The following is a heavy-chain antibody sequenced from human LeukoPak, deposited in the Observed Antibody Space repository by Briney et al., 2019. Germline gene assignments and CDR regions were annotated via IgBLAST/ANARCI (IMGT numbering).Heavy chain of an antibody. CDR2: ISAYNGNT. D-gene: IGHD3-9*01. Sequence: ASVKVSCKASGYTFTSYGISWVRQAPGQGLEWMGWISAYNGNTNYAQKLQGRVTMTTDTSTSTAYMELRSLRSDDTAVYYCARAPHYDILTGYRLFDFWGQGTLVTVSS. CDR3: ARAPHYDILTGYRLFDF. V-gene: IGHV1-18*01. J-gene: IGHJ4*02. CDR1: GYTFTSYG.